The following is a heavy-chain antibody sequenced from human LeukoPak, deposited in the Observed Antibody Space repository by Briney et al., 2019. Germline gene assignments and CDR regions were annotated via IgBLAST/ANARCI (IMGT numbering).Heavy chain of an antibody. CDR1: GFTFSSYA. CDR3: ANGGIFGVVKNY. CDR2: ISGSGGST. Sequence: QRGGSLRLSCAASGFTFSSYAMSWVRQAPGKGLEWVSAISGSGGSTYYADSVKGRFTISRDNSKNTLYLQMNSLRAEDTAVYYCANGGIFGVVKNYWGQGTLVTVSS. J-gene: IGHJ4*02. D-gene: IGHD3-3*01. V-gene: IGHV3-23*01.